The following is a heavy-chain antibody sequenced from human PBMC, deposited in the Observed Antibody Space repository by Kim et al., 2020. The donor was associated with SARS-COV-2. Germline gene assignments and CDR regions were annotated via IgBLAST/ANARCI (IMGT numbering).Heavy chain of an antibody. D-gene: IGHD5-12*01. CDR3: TTEGDGYNPEYFQH. CDR1: GFTFSNAW. J-gene: IGHJ1*01. V-gene: IGHV3-15*01. CDR2: IKSKTDGGTT. Sequence: GGSLRLSCAASGFTFSNAWMSWVRQAPGKGLEWVGRIKSKTDGGTTDYAAPVKGRFTISRDDSKNTLYLQMNSLKTEDTAVYYCTTEGDGYNPEYFQHWGQGTLVTVSS.